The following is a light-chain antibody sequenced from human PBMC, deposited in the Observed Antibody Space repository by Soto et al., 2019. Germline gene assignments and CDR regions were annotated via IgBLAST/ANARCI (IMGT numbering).Light chain of an antibody. Sequence: QLVLTQAASVSGSPGQSITISCTGTSSDVGSYNLVSWYQQHPGTAPKLIIYEANKRPSGLSTRFSGSKSGNTASLTISGLQAEDEADYFCSSYAGISTLVVFGGGTKVTVL. CDR2: EAN. CDR1: SSDVGSYNL. CDR3: SSYAGISTLVV. V-gene: IGLV2-23*01. J-gene: IGLJ2*01.